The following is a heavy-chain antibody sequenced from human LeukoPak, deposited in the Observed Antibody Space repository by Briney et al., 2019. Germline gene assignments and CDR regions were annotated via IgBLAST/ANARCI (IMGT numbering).Heavy chain of an antibody. D-gene: IGHD3-22*01. CDR2: ISYDGSNK. V-gene: IGHV3-30*03. CDR1: GFTFSSYG. CDR3: ARAYSSGYYRGGLDP. J-gene: IGHJ5*02. Sequence: GGSLRLSCAASGFTFSSYGMHWVRQAPGKGLEWVAVISYDGSNKYYADSVKGRFTISRDNSKNTLYLQMSSLRSEDTAVYYCARAYSSGYYRGGLDPWGQGTLVTVSS.